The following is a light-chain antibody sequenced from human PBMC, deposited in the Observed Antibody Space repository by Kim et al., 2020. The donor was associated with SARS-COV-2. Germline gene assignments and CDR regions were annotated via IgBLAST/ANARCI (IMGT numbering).Light chain of an antibody. CDR1: QSISTSTY. Sequence: EIVLTQSPGTLSLSPGERATLSCRASQSISTSTYLAWYQQKPGQTPRLLIHGASSRATGIPDRFSGSGSATDFTLTISRLEPEDFAVYYCQQYGDSPHAFGGGTKLEI. CDR3: QQYGDSPHA. V-gene: IGKV3-20*01. J-gene: IGKJ4*01. CDR2: GAS.